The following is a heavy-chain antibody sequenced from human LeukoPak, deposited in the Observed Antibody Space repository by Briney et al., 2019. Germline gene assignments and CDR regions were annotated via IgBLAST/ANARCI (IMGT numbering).Heavy chain of an antibody. CDR1: GFTFSSYA. CDR3: AKDQYSGFDY. Sequence: GGSLRLSCAASGFTFSSYAMHWVRQAPGKGLEWVAVISYDGSHKYYADSVKGRFTISRDNSKNTLYLQMNSLRAEDTAVYYCAKDQYSGFDYWGQGTLVTVSS. V-gene: IGHV3-30*04. CDR2: ISYDGSHK. J-gene: IGHJ4*02. D-gene: IGHD1-26*01.